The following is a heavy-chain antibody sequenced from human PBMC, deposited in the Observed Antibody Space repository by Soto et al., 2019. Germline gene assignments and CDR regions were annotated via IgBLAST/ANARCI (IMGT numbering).Heavy chain of an antibody. Sequence: EVQLVESGGGLVKPGGSLRLSCAASRFTFSNAWMSWVRQAPGKGLEWVVRIKSKTDGGTTDYAAPVKGRFSITRADSKNTLILQMDSLKTEDTAVYYCTTDNCSGGRCTGWDVWGKGTTVTVSS. CDR3: TTDNCSGGRCTGWDV. D-gene: IGHD2-15*01. CDR2: IKSKTDGGTT. CDR1: RFTFSNAW. V-gene: IGHV3-15*01. J-gene: IGHJ6*04.